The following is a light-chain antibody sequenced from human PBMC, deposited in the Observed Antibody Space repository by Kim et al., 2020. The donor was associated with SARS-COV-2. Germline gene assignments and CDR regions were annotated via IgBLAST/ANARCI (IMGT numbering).Light chain of an antibody. CDR1: SGSIASNY. V-gene: IGLV6-57*03. CDR2: EDN. CDR3: QSYDSSNWV. Sequence: KAVTISCTRSSGSIASNYVQCYQQRPGSAPTTVIYEDNQRPSGVPDRFSGSIDSSSNSASLTISGLKTEDEADYYCQSYDSSNWVFGGGTQLTVL. J-gene: IGLJ3*02.